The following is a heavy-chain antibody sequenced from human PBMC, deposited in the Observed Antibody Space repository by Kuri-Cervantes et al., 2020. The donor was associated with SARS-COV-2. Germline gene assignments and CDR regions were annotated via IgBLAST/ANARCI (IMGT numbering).Heavy chain of an antibody. CDR3: ARLPAGLRLGERYFDY. D-gene: IGHD3-16*01. V-gene: IGHV4-34*01. J-gene: IGHJ4*02. CDR1: GGSFSGYY. Sequence: SETLSLTCAVYGGSFSGYYWSWIRQPPGKGLEWIGEINHSGSTNYNPSLKSRVTISVDTSKNQFSLKLSSVTAADTAVYYCARLPAGLRLGERYFDYWGQGTLVTVSS. CDR2: INHSGST.